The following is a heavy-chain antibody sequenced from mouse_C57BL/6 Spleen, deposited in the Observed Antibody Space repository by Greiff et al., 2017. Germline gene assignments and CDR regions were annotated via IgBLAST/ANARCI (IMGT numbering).Heavy chain of an antibody. CDR2: IYPGSGNT. CDR1: GYTFTSYG. CDR3: ARGVDY. V-gene: IGHV1-81*01. J-gene: IGHJ4*01. Sequence: VQLQQSGAELARPGASVKLSCKASGYTFTSYGISWVKQRTGQGLEWIGEIYPGSGNTYYNEKFKGKATLTADTSSSTAYMALRSLTSEDSAVYFCARGVDYWGQGTSVTVSS.